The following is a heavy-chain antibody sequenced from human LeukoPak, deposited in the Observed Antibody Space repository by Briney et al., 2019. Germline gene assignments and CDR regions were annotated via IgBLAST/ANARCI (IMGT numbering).Heavy chain of an antibody. CDR3: ARESKVGATTVDY. CDR1: GFTFNHYS. D-gene: IGHD1-26*01. V-gene: IGHV3-48*04. CDR2: ISSSAKTI. Sequence: GGSLRLSCAASGFTFNHYSMNWVRQAPGKGLEWLSYISSSAKTIYYADSVKGRFTISRDNAKNSVYLQMNRLRAEDSAVYYCARESKVGATTVDYWGQGTLVIVSS. J-gene: IGHJ4*02.